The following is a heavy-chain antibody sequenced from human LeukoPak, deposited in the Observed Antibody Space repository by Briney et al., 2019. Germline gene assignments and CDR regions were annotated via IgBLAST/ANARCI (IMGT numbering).Heavy chain of an antibody. D-gene: IGHD6-6*01. V-gene: IGHV3-30-3*01. CDR1: GFTFSSYA. Sequence: GGSLRLSCAASGFTFSSYATHWVRQAPGKGLEWVAVISYDGSNKYYADSVKGRSTISRDNSKNTLYLQMNSLRAEDTAVYYCARAQQLDYYYYGMDVWGQGTTVTVSS. CDR3: ARAQQLDYYYYGMDV. CDR2: ISYDGSNK. J-gene: IGHJ6*02.